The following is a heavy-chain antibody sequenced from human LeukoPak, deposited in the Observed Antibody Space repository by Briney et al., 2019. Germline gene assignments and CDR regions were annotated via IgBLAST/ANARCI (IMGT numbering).Heavy chain of an antibody. V-gene: IGHV1-2*06. J-gene: IGHJ4*02. CDR2: INPNSSGT. D-gene: IGHD3-22*01. CDR3: ARGSPDDSRAPGNFDY. Sequence: ASVKVSCKASGGTFSSYAISWVRQAPGQGPEWMGRINPNSSGTNYAQNFQGRVTVTRDTSITTAYIELSGLRSDDTAVYYCARGSPDDSRAPGNFDYWGQGTLVTVSS. CDR1: GGTFSSYA.